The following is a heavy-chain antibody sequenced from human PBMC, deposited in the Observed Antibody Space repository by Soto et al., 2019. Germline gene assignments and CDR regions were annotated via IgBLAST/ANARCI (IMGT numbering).Heavy chain of an antibody. CDR3: AREPPGWRTWYYYYYGMDV. J-gene: IGHJ6*02. CDR1: GYTFTSYG. Sequence: QVQLVQSGAEVKKPGASVKVSCKASGYTFTSYGISWVRQAPGQGLEWMGGISAYNGNTNYAQKLQGRVTMTTDTSTSTAYMELRSLRSDDTAVYYCAREPPGWRTWYYYYYGMDVWGQGTTVTVSS. CDR2: ISAYNGNT. D-gene: IGHD6-19*01. V-gene: IGHV1-18*01.